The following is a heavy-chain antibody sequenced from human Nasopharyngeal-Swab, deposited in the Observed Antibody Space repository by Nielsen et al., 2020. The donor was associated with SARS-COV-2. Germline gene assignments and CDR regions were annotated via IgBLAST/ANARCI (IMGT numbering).Heavy chain of an antibody. D-gene: IGHD6-19*01. CDR1: GFTFSSYD. Sequence: GESLKISCAASGFTFSSYDMHWVRQVTGEGLERVSAIGTAGDTYYPGSVKGRFTISRENAKNSLYLQMNSLRAEDTAVYYCARDPRYSGWDYYYYGMDVWGQGTTVTVSS. J-gene: IGHJ6*02. CDR2: IGTAGDT. CDR3: ARDPRYSGWDYYYYGMDV. V-gene: IGHV3-13*01.